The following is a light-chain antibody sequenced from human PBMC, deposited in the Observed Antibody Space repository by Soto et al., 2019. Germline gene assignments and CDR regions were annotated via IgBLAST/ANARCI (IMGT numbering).Light chain of an antibody. CDR2: AAS. V-gene: IGKV1-27*01. J-gene: IGKJ1*01. CDR1: QGNSNY. CDR3: QKYNSAPWT. Sequence: DIQMTQSPSSLSASVGDRVTITCRASQGNSNYLAWYQQKPGKVPKLLIYAASTLQSGVPSRFSGSGSGTDFTLTTSSLQPEDVATYYCQKYNSAPWTFGQGTKVEIK.